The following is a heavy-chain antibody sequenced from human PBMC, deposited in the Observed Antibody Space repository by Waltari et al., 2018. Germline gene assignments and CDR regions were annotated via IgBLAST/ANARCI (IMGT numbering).Heavy chain of an antibody. V-gene: IGHV3-21*01. CDR2: ISTSGHYL. Sequence: EVQLVESGGGLVKPGGSLRRSCAAPGFTFSSSDMNWVRQAPGKGLEWVSSISTSGHYLYYADSVKGRFTISRDNAKNSLYLQMDSLGAEDTAVYYCAKWDVWGYFFDYWGPGTLVTVSS. D-gene: IGHD7-27*01. J-gene: IGHJ4*02. CDR3: AKWDVWGYFFDY. CDR1: GFTFSSSD.